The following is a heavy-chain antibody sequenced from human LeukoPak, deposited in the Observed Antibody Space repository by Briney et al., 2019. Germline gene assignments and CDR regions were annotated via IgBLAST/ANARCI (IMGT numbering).Heavy chain of an antibody. Sequence: GGSLRLSCAASGFTFSSYAMSWVRQAPGKGLEWVSAISGSGGSTYYADSVKGRFTISRDNSKNTLYLQMNSLRAEDTAVYYRAKTPLYCSGGSCYFQHWGQGTLVTVSS. V-gene: IGHV3-23*01. CDR3: AKTPLYCSGGSCYFQH. J-gene: IGHJ1*01. D-gene: IGHD2-15*01. CDR1: GFTFSSYA. CDR2: ISGSGGST.